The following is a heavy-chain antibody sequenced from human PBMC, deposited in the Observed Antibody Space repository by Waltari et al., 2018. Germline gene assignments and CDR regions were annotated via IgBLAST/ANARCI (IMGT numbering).Heavy chain of an antibody. CDR3: VRGYPDIVATISDY. D-gene: IGHD5-12*01. Sequence: QLQLQESGPGLVKPSETLSLTCTGPRSSIRNNNYYWGWVRQPPGKGLEWIGSFYKSVTTYYNPSLKSRVTISVDTSNNQFSLKLNSVTAADTAVYYCVRGYPDIVATISDYWGQGTLVIVSS. J-gene: IGHJ4*02. V-gene: IGHV4-39*07. CDR1: RSSIRNNNYY. CDR2: FYKSVTT.